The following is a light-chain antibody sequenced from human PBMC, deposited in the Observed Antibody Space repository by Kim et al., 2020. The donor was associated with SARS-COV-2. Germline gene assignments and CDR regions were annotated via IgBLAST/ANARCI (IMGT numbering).Light chain of an antibody. Sequence: SPGERATLSCRASQTIRSNYLAWYQQKPGQAPRLLIYTASNRATGIPDRFNGSGSGTDFTLTISRLEPEDFAVYYCQQYCSSPRTFGQGTKVDIK. V-gene: IGKV3-20*01. CDR1: QTIRSNY. J-gene: IGKJ1*01. CDR2: TAS. CDR3: QQYCSSPRT.